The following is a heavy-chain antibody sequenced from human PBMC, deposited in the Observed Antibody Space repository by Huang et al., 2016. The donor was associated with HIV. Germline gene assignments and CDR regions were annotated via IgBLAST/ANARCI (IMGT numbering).Heavy chain of an antibody. V-gene: IGHV4-34*02. CDR2: ISERGST. J-gene: IGHJ3*02. Sequence: QVQLQQWGAELLKPSETLSLTCAVSGGSFSGHYWTWIRQPPGRGLEWIGEISERGSTTYNPSLKSRVTSSGDTSQSQFSLKVNSVTAADTAIYYCARMFKYDSGGYWGNDAFDIWGQGTMVTVSS. CDR3: ARMFKYDSGGYWGNDAFDI. CDR1: GGSFSGHY. D-gene: IGHD3-22*01.